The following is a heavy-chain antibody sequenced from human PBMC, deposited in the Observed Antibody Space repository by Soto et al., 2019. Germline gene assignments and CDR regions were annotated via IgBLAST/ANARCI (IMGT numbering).Heavy chain of an antibody. CDR2: IHHTGTT. D-gene: IGHD4-17*01. CDR3: ASWDYGDSPFDY. CDR1: GGSITTNSFY. V-gene: IGHV4-39*01. Sequence: SETLSLTCSVSGGSITTNSFYWGWVRQPPGKGLDWIGSIHHTGTTYYHPSLKSRVTISVDASKNQLSLKLTSMTVSDTAVYFCASWDYGDSPFDYWGQGTLVTVSS. J-gene: IGHJ4*02.